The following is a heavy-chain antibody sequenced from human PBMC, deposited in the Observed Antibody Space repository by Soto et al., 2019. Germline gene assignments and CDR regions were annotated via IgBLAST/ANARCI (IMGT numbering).Heavy chain of an antibody. Sequence: QVQLVESGGGVVQPGRSLRLSCAASGFTFSSYGMHWVRQAPGKGLEWVAVIWYDGSNKYYADSVKGRFTISRDNSKNTLYLQMNSLRAEDTAVYYCARDVGIEYSNTFDYGGQGTLVTVSS. CDR2: IWYDGSNK. CDR1: GFTFSSYG. V-gene: IGHV3-33*01. J-gene: IGHJ4*02. CDR3: ARDVGIEYSNTFDY. D-gene: IGHD4-4*01.